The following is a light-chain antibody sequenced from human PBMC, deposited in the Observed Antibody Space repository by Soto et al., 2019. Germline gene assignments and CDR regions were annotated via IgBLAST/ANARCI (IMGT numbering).Light chain of an antibody. CDR2: GAS. V-gene: IGKV3D-15*01. J-gene: IGKJ4*01. CDR3: QQYDNWPLT. CDR1: QSVDSN. Sequence: EIVLTQCPATLSVSPGERATLPCRASQSVDSNLAWYQQKPGQAPRLLIFGASTRATGIPARFSGSGSGTDFTLTISSLQSEDFGVYFCQQYDNWPLTFGGGTKVDIK.